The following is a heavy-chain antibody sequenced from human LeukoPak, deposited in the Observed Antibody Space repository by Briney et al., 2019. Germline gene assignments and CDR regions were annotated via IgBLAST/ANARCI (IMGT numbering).Heavy chain of an antibody. D-gene: IGHD1-26*01. V-gene: IGHV3-33*08. CDR3: ATSGSYYRFEY. CDR2: IWYDGSNK. CDR1: GFTFSSYG. Sequence: GGSLRLSCSASGFTFSSYGMHWVRQAPGKGLEWVAVIWYDGSNKYYADSVKGRFTISRDNSKNTLYLQMNSLRAEDTAVYYCATSGSYYRFEYWGQGTLVTVSS. J-gene: IGHJ4*02.